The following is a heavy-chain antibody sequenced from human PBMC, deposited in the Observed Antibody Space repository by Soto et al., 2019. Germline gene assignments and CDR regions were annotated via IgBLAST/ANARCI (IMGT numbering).Heavy chain of an antibody. CDR3: ARAGTSDYVFAFDI. CDR2: INPNSGGT. V-gene: IGHV1-2*04. Sequence: ASVKVSCKASGYTFTSYAMHWVRQAPGQRLEWMGWINPNSGGTNYAQKFQGWVTMTRDTSISTAYMELSRLRSDDTAVYYCARAGTSDYVFAFDIWGQGTMVTVSS. CDR1: GYTFTSYA. J-gene: IGHJ3*02. D-gene: IGHD4-17*01.